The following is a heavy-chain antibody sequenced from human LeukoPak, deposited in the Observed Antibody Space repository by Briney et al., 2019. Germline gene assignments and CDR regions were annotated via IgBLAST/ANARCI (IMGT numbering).Heavy chain of an antibody. CDR3: AGSSAWYSYFDY. CDR2: INWNGGST. V-gene: IGHV3-20*04. Sequence: GGSLRLSCAASGFTFDDYGMSWVRQAPGKGLEWVSGINWNGGSTGYADSVKGRFTISRDNAKNSLYLQMNSLRAEDTALYYCAGSSAWYSYFDYWGQGTLVTVSS. D-gene: IGHD6-19*01. J-gene: IGHJ4*02. CDR1: GFTFDDYG.